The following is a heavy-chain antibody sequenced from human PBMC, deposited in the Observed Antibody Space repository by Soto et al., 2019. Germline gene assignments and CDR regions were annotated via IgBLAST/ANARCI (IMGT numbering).Heavy chain of an antibody. Sequence: PSETLSLTCTVSGGSLRSYYWNWIRQPPGKGLEWIGYIYNSGNTKYNPSLKSRITMSVDTSKNQFSLKLSSVTAADTAVYYCARGTQLTTVTTTYFEYWGRGTLVTVS. CDR2: IYNSGNT. D-gene: IGHD4-17*01. V-gene: IGHV4-59*08. CDR3: ARGTQLTTVTTTYFEY. CDR1: GGSLRSYY. J-gene: IGHJ4*02.